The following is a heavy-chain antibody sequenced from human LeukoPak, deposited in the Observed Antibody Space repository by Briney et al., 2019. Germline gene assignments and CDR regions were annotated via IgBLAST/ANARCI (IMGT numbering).Heavy chain of an antibody. CDR1: GFPLTDLS. CDR2: FAPEDGEA. Sequence: ASVKVSCKVSGFPLTDLSMHWVRQAPGKGLEWMGTFAPEDGEAIYAQKFQGRVTMTEDTSTDTAYMELSSLRSDDTGVYYCATDGGSGSYYVEGFDYWGQGTLVTVSS. V-gene: IGHV1-24*01. J-gene: IGHJ4*02. CDR3: ATDGGSGSYYVEGFDY. D-gene: IGHD3-10*01.